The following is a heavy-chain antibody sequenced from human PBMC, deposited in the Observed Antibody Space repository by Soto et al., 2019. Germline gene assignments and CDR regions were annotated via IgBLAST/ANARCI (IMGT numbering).Heavy chain of an antibody. D-gene: IGHD3-16*01. V-gene: IGHV3-23*01. CDR2: ISATGGGT. CDR3: AKDRRAGGNSAFYFDF. CDR1: GFKFSNYA. J-gene: IGHJ4*02. Sequence: GGSLRLSCAASGFKFSNYAMSWVRQAPGKGLEWVSLISATGGGTYYADSVKGRFTISRDNSHNTLYLQVHSLTAEDTAVHYCAKDRRAGGNSAFYFDFWGQGAQVTVSS.